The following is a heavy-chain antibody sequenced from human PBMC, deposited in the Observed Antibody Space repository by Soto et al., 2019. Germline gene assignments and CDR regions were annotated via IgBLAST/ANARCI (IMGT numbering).Heavy chain of an antibody. V-gene: IGHV1-46*03. D-gene: IGHD4-4*01. CDR3: ARDFGSAYSKPTTTHDDDFFVLAV. Sequence: VHLAQSGAEVKKPGASVTISCRASGYTFTSYYIHWVRQAPGQGLEWMGVMNPNSGSINYAQKFGGRIARTRDTATAPVYLEVSGRTADDTAVYFCARDFGSAYSKPTTTHDDDFFVLAVWGQGTTVTVSS. CDR2: MNPNSGSI. CDR1: GYTFTSYY. J-gene: IGHJ6*02.